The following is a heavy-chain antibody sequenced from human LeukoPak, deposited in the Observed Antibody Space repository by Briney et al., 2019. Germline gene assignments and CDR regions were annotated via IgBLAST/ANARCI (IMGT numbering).Heavy chain of an antibody. CDR2: IYYSGRT. V-gene: IGHV4-59*01. CDR3: ARSGSTAFDY. CDR1: GGSISGFY. J-gene: IGHJ4*02. D-gene: IGHD1-26*01. Sequence: SETLSLTCTVSGGSISGFYWSWIRQPPGKGLGWIGYIYYSGRTSYNPSLKSRVTISVDTSKNQFSLNLTSVTAADTAVYYCARSGSTAFDYWGQGTLVTVSS.